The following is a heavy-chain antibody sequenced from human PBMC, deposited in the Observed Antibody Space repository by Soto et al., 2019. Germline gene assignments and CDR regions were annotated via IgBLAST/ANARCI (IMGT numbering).Heavy chain of an antibody. V-gene: IGHV1-69*13. CDR1: GGTFSSYA. Sequence: GASVKVSCTASGGTFSSYAISCVRQAPGQGLEWMGGIIPIFGTANYAQKFQGRVTITADESTSTAYMELSSLRSEDTAVYYCARVRRYYYDSSGYFDYWGQGTLVTVSS. CDR3: ARVRRYYYDSSGYFDY. D-gene: IGHD3-22*01. CDR2: IIPIFGTA. J-gene: IGHJ4*02.